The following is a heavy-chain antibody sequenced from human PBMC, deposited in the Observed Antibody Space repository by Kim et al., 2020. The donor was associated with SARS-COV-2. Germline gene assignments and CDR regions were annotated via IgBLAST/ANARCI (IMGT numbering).Heavy chain of an antibody. CDR1: GFSFSSYW. D-gene: IGHD2-8*02. V-gene: IGHV3-7*01. Sequence: GGSLRLSCAASGFSFSSYWMAWVRQAPGKGLEWVANIKQDESEKYYVDSVKGRFTISRDNTKNSLYLQMSRLGAGDTAIYYCVREGVLSAADFWGQGTLVTVSS. CDR3: VREGVLSAADF. J-gene: IGHJ4*02. CDR2: IKQDESEK.